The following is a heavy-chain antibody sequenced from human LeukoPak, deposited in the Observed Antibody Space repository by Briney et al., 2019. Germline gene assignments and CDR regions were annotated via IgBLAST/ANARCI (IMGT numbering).Heavy chain of an antibody. Sequence: PSETLSLTCTVSGGSISSSSYYWGWIRQPPGKGLEWIGSIYYSGSTYYNPSLKSRVTISVDTSKNQFSLKLSSVTAADTAVYYCASKIVVVPAAILRTILVAFDIWGQGTMVTVSS. J-gene: IGHJ3*02. D-gene: IGHD2-2*01. CDR2: IYYSGST. V-gene: IGHV4-39*01. CDR3: ASKIVVVPAAILRTILVAFDI. CDR1: GGSISSSSYY.